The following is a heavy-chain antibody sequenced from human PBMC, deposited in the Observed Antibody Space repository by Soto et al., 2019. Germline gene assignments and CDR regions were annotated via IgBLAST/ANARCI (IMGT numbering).Heavy chain of an antibody. J-gene: IGHJ5*02. CDR2: IIPIFGTA. CDR3: AREVLPPLGNWFDP. CDR1: GGTFSSYA. V-gene: IGHV1-69*06. D-gene: IGHD2-15*01. Sequence: SVKVSCKASGGTFSSYAISWVRQAPGQGLEWMGGIIPIFGTANYAQKFQGRVTITADKSTSTAYMELSSLRSEDTAVYYCAREVLPPLGNWFDPWGQGTLVTVSS.